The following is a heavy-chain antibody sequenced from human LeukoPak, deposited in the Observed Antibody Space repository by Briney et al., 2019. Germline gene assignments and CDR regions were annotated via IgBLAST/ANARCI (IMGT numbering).Heavy chain of an antibody. CDR2: IWYDGSNK. CDR3: AREDTAMVTFDY. V-gene: IGHV3-33*01. J-gene: IGHJ4*02. CDR1: GSTFSSYG. Sequence: GGSLRLSCAASGSTFSSYGMHWVRQAPGEGLEWVAVIWYDGSNKCYADSVKGRFTISRDNSKNTLYLQMNSLRAEDTAVYYCAREDTAMVTFDYWGQGTLVTVSS. D-gene: IGHD5-18*01.